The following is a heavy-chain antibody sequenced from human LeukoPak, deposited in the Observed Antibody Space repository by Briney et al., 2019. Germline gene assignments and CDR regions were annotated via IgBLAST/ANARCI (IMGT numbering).Heavy chain of an antibody. CDR1: GFTFSSYG. D-gene: IGHD5-12*01. CDR3: AKDRRYSGYEFDY. Sequence: PGGSLRLSCAASGFTFSSYGMHWVRQAPGKGLEWVAFIRYDGSNKYYADSVKGRFTISRDNFKNTLYLQMNSLRAEDTAVYYCAKDRRYSGYEFDYWGQGTLVTVSS. V-gene: IGHV3-30*02. J-gene: IGHJ4*02. CDR2: IRYDGSNK.